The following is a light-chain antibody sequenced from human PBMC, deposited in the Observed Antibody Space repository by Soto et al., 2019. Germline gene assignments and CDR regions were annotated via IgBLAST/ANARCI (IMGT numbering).Light chain of an antibody. J-gene: IGKJ2*01. Sequence: DIQMTQSPSTLSASVGDRVTITCRASQSISSWLAWYQQKPGKAPKLLIYDASILQSGVPSRCSGSGSGTQFTLTISSLQPDDFGTYYCQQYNSYPYTFGQGTKLEIK. CDR2: DAS. CDR3: QQYNSYPYT. V-gene: IGKV1-5*01. CDR1: QSISSW.